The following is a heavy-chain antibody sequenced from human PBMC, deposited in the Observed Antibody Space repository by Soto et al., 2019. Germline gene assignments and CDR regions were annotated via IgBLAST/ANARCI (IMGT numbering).Heavy chain of an antibody. CDR2: MNPNSGNT. CDR3: ARPRSGSYYYGMDV. V-gene: IGHV1-8*01. D-gene: IGHD3-3*01. CDR1: GYTFTSYD. J-gene: IGHJ6*02. Sequence: QVQLVQSGAEVKKPGASVKVSCKASGYTFTSYDINWVRQATGQGLEWMGWMNPNSGNTGYAQKFQGRVTMTRNTSIITAYMELSSLRSEDPAVYYCARPRSGSYYYGMDVWGQGTALTVSS.